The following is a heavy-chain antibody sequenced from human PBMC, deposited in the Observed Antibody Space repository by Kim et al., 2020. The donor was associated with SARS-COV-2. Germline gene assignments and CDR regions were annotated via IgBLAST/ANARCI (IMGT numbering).Heavy chain of an antibody. J-gene: IGHJ4*02. CDR2: INPSGGST. D-gene: IGHD3-10*01. CDR1: GYTFTSYY. CDR3: ARSGGGGFGELLTDY. V-gene: IGHV1-46*01. Sequence: ASVKVSCKASGYTFTSYYMHWVRQAPGQGLEWMGIINPSGGSTSYAQKFQGRVTMTRDTSTSTVYMELSSLRSEDTAVYYCARSGGGGFGELLTDYWGQGTLVTVSS.